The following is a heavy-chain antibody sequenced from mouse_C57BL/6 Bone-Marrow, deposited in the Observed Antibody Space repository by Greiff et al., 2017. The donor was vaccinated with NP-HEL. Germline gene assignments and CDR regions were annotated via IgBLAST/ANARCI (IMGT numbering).Heavy chain of an antibody. D-gene: IGHD2-3*01. CDR2: IYPRSGNT. CDR1: GYTFTSYG. V-gene: IGHV1-81*01. Sequence: VQLQQSGAELARPGASVKLSCKASGYTFTSYGISWVKQRTGQGLEWIGEIYPRSGNTYYNEKFKGKATLTADKSSSTAYMELRSLTSEDSAVYFCARWNGYSRFAYWGQGTLVTVSA. CDR3: ARWNGYSRFAY. J-gene: IGHJ3*01.